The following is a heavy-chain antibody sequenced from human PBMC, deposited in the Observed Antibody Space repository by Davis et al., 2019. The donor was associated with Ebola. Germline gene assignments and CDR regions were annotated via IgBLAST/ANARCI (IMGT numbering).Heavy chain of an antibody. CDR2: ISGSGGST. CDR3: ARDLDVPWYRVGPFDY. CDR1: GFTFSSYA. Sequence: GESLKISCAASGFTFSSYAMSWVRQAPGKGLEWVSAISGSGGSTYYADSVKGRFTISRDNAKNSLYLQMNSLRDEDTAVYYCARDLDVPWYRVGPFDYWGQGTLVTVSS. V-gene: IGHV3-23*01. J-gene: IGHJ4*02. D-gene: IGHD2-15*01.